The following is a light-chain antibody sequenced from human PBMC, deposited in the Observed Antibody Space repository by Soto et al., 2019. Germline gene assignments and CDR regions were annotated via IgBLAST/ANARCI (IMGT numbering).Light chain of an antibody. CDR3: QQYYSYPWT. Sequence: IQMTQSPSSLSASVGDSVTISCRASQSISRYLAWYQQKPGKAPKLLIYAASTLQSGVPSRFSGSGSGTDFTLTISCLQSEDFATYYCQQYYSYPWTFGQGTKVDIK. CDR1: QSISRY. J-gene: IGKJ1*01. V-gene: IGKV1-8*01. CDR2: AAS.